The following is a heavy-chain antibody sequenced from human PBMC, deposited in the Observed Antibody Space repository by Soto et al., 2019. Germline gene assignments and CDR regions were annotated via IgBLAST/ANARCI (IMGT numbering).Heavy chain of an antibody. J-gene: IGHJ6*02. Sequence: SETLSLTCTVSGGSISSSRCHWGWIRQPPGKGLEWIASIKYSGTTFYNPSLKSRVTLSVDTSKNTLYLQMNSLRAEDTAVYYCAKELWSGPMDVWGQGTTVTVSS. D-gene: IGHD3-3*01. CDR1: GGSISSSRCH. CDR2: IKYSGTT. CDR3: AKELWSGPMDV. V-gene: IGHV4-39*02.